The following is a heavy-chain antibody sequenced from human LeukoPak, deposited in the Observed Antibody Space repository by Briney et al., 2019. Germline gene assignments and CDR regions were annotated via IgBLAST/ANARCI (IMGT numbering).Heavy chain of an antibody. CDR2: IYYSGST. CDR3: ARRRYYDFWSGYYTGDYFDY. V-gene: IGHV4-39*07. CDR1: GGSISSSSYY. J-gene: IGHJ4*02. Sequence: PSETLSLTCTVSGGSISSSSYYWGWIRQPPGKGLEWIGSIYYSGSTYYDPSLKSRVTISVDTSKNQFSLKLSSVTAADTAVYYCARRRYYDFWSGYYTGDYFDYWGQGTLVTVSS. D-gene: IGHD3-3*01.